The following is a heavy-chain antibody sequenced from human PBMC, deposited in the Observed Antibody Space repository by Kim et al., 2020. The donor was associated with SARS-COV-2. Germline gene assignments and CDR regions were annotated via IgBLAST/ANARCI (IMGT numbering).Heavy chain of an antibody. J-gene: IGHJ2*01. CDR2: ISYDGSNK. CDR1: GFTFSSYG. V-gene: IGHV3-30*18. CDR3: AKDKFYWYFDL. Sequence: GGSLRLSCAASGFTFSSYGMHWVRQAPGKGLEWVAVISYDGSNKYYADSVKGRFTISRDNSKNTLYLQMNSLRAEDTAVYYCAKDKFYWYFDLWGRGTLVTVSS.